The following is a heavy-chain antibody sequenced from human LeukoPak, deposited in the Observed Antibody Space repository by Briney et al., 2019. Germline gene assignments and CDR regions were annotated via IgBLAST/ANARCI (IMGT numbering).Heavy chain of an antibody. CDR1: GFTLSRYG. CDR2: IWSDGNNK. Sequence: PGGSLRLSCVASGFTLSRYGMQWVRQAPGKGLEWVADIWSDGNNKYYAGSVKGRFTISRDNSKNTLYLQMNSLRAEDTAVYYCAKHGPVPGVGYFAFDYWGQGTLVAVSS. V-gene: IGHV3-33*06. CDR3: AKHGPVPGVGYFAFDY. D-gene: IGHD1-26*01. J-gene: IGHJ4*02.